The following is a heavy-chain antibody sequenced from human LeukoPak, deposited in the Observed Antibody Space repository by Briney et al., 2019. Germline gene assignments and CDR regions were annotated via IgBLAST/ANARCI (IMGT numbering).Heavy chain of an antibody. V-gene: IGHV4-34*01. CDR3: ARHPSTVTIYYYYYYMDV. CDR2: INHSGST. Sequence: KPSETLSLTCAVYGGSFSGYYWSWIRQPPGKGLEWIGEINHSGSTNYNPSLKSRVTISVDTSKSQFSLKLSSVTAADTAVYYCARHPSTVTIYYYYYYMDVWGKGTTVTVSS. CDR1: GGSFSGYY. J-gene: IGHJ6*03. D-gene: IGHD4-17*01.